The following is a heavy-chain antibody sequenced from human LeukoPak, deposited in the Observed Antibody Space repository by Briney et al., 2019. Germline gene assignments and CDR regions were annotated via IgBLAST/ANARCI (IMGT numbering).Heavy chain of an antibody. CDR3: ARYSSTSNYYYGMDV. D-gene: IGHD6-19*01. V-gene: IGHV3-33*01. CDR1: GFTFTSYG. CDR2: IWYDGSSE. Sequence: PGRSLRLSCAASGFTFTSYGTHWVRQAPGKGLEWVAVIWYDGSSEYYADSVKGRFTISRDNSINTLYLQMNSLGVGDTAVYYCARYSSTSNYYYGMDVWGQGTTVTVSS. J-gene: IGHJ6*02.